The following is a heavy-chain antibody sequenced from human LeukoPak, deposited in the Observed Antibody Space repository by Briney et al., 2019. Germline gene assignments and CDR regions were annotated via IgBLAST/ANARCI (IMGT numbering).Heavy chain of an antibody. CDR3: ARGYGDFWSGYYYYYYYMDV. D-gene: IGHD3-3*01. CDR1: GGSISSRTDY. V-gene: IGHV4-39*07. CDR2: IYYSGTT. J-gene: IGHJ6*03. Sequence: SETLSLTCTVSGGSISSRTDYWGCIRQPPGKGLEWIGTIYYSGTTYYNPSLKSRVTISLDTSKNQFSLKLSSVTAADTAVYYCARGYGDFWSGYYYYYYYMDVWGKGTTVTVSS.